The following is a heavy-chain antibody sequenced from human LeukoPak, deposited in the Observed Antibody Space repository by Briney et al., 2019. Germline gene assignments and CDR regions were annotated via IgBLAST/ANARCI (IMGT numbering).Heavy chain of an antibody. J-gene: IGHJ4*02. Sequence: ASVKVPCKASGYTFTSYAMHWVRQAPGQRLEWMGWINAGNGNTKYSQKFQGRVTITRDTSASTAYMELSSLRSEDTAVYYCARLITFGGVIVFDYWGQGTLVTVSS. CDR3: ARLITFGGVIVFDY. D-gene: IGHD3-16*02. V-gene: IGHV1-3*01. CDR1: GYTFTSYA. CDR2: INAGNGNT.